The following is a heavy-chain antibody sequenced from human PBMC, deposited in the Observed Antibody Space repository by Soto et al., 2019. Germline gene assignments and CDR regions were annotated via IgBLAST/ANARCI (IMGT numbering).Heavy chain of an antibody. CDR2: ISGSGGST. V-gene: IGHV3-23*01. D-gene: IGHD1-26*01. Sequence: EVQLLESGGGLVQPGGSLRLSCAASGFTFSSYAMSWVRQAPGKGLEWVSAISGSGGSTYYADSVKGRFTISRDNSQNTLYLQMNSLRADDTAVYYCVKEVAATFRGRLDYWGQGTLVTVSS. J-gene: IGHJ4*02. CDR3: VKEVAATFRGRLDY. CDR1: GFTFSSYA.